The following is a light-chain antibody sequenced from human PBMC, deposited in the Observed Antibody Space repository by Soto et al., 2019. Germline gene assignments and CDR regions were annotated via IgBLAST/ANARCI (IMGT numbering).Light chain of an antibody. V-gene: IGKV3D-15*01. CDR2: DAS. J-gene: IGKJ1*01. Sequence: EIVLAQSPAPRSLSPGERAALSCRASQSVSSYLAWYQQKPGQAPRLLIYDASNRATGIPARFSGSGSGTEFTLTISSLQSEHFAVYYCQQYNNWPPWTFGQGTKVDIK. CDR1: QSVSSY. CDR3: QQYNNWPPWT.